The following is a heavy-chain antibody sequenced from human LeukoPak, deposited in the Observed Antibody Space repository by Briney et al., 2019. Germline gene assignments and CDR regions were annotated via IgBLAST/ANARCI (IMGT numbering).Heavy chain of an antibody. CDR1: GFTFSTYS. D-gene: IGHD3/OR15-3a*01. Sequence: GALRLSCAASGFTFSTYSMNWVRQAPGKGLEWVSSISSDSNYIYYADSLKGRFTISRDNAKNSLYLQMISLRAEDTAVYYCARVAFGLYVMDVWGQGTTVTVSS. J-gene: IGHJ6*02. CDR2: ISSDSNYI. V-gene: IGHV3-21*01. CDR3: ARVAFGLYVMDV.